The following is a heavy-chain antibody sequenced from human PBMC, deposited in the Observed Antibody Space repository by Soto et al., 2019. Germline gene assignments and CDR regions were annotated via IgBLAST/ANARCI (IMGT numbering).Heavy chain of an antibody. Sequence: EVQLLESGGNLVQPGGSLRLSCAASGFIFSGYALSWVRQAPGKGLEWVSAISGSGGDTYYADSVKGRFTVPRDNSKNTMYLQMNNLRADDTAVYYCAKDRGQSLYYYYGLDVWGQGTTVTVSS. CDR1: GFIFSGYA. CDR3: AKDRGQSLYYYYGLDV. V-gene: IGHV3-23*01. J-gene: IGHJ6*02. CDR2: ISGSGGDT. D-gene: IGHD3-10*01.